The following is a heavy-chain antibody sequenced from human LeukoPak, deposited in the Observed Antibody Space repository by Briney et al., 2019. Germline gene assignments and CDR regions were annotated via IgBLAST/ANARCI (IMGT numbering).Heavy chain of an antibody. CDR1: GLTFSNYN. V-gene: IGHV3-48*01. Sequence: SGGSLRLSCAASGLTFSNYNMNWVRQAPGKGLEWVSYISSFSGTINYADSVKGRFTISRDNAKNSLYLQMNSLRAEDTAAYYCARDQGGVGYWGQGTLVTVSS. CDR2: ISSFSGTI. D-gene: IGHD3-16*01. CDR3: ARDQGGVGY. J-gene: IGHJ4*02.